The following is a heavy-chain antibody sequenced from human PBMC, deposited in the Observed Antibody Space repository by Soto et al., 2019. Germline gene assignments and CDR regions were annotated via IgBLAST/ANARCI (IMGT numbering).Heavy chain of an antibody. Sequence: QVQLQQWGAGLLKPSETLSLTCAVYGGSFSGYYWSWIRQPPGKGLEWIGVINHSGSTNYNPSLKSRVTISVDTSKNQFSLKLSSVTAADTAVYYCARGFPLYYGDYDNWYFDLWGRGTLVTVSS. J-gene: IGHJ2*01. CDR1: GGSFSGYY. V-gene: IGHV4-34*01. D-gene: IGHD4-17*01. CDR3: ARGFPLYYGDYDNWYFDL. CDR2: INHSGST.